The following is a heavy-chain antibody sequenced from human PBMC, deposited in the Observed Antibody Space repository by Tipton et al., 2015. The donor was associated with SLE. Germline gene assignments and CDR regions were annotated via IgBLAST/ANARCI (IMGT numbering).Heavy chain of an antibody. Sequence: TLSLTCAVYGGSFSGYYWSWIRQPPGKGLEWIGEINHSGSTNYNPSLKSRVTISVDTSKNQFSLKLSSVTAADTAMYYCARQPGDYVSSDAFDIWGQGTMVTVSS. J-gene: IGHJ3*02. CDR1: GGSFSGYY. V-gene: IGHV4-34*01. CDR3: ARQPGDYVSSDAFDI. CDR2: INHSGST. D-gene: IGHD4-17*01.